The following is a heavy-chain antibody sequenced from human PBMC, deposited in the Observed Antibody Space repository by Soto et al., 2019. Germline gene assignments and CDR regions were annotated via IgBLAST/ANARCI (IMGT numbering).Heavy chain of an antibody. D-gene: IGHD6-13*01. CDR2: ISYDGSNK. J-gene: IGHJ6*02. Sequence: GGSLRLSCAASGFTFSSYGMHWVRQAPGKGLEWVAVISYDGSNKYYADSVKGRFTISRDNSKNTLYLQMNSLRAEDTAVYYCAKEAGRTYYYGMDVWGQGATVTVSS. CDR3: AKEAGRTYYYGMDV. CDR1: GFTFSSYG. V-gene: IGHV3-30*18.